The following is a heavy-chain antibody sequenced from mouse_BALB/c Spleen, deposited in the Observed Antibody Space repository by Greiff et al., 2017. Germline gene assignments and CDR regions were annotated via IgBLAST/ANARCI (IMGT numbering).Heavy chain of an antibody. CDR2: IDPSDSYT. J-gene: IGHJ1*01. V-gene: IGHV1S127*01. D-gene: IGHD2-4*01. CDR1: GYTFTSYW. CDR3: TRWGLRRYFDV. Sequence: QVQLKQPGAELVKPGASVKMSCKASGYTFTSYWMYWVKQRPGQGLEWIGVIDPSDSYTSYNQKFKGKATLTVDTSSSTAYMQLSSLTSEDSAVYYCTRWGLRRYFDVWGAGTTVTVSS.